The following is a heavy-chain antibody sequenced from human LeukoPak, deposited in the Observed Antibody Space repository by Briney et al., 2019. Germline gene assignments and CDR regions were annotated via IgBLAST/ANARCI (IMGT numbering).Heavy chain of an antibody. CDR3: AREFGSSGWISFDY. V-gene: IGHV4-34*01. Sequence: SETLSLTCAVYGGSFSGYYWSWIRQTPGKGLEWIGEINHSGSTNYNPSLKSRVTISVDTSKNQFSLKLSSVTAADTAVYYCAREFGSSGWISFDYWGQGTLVTVSS. CDR1: GGSFSGYY. CDR2: INHSGST. J-gene: IGHJ4*02. D-gene: IGHD6-19*01.